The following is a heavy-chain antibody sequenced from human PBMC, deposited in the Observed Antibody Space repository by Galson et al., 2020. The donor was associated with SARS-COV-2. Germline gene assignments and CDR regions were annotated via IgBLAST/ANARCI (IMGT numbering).Heavy chain of an antibody. CDR3: ARRPAWGWSNYEDC. J-gene: IGHJ4*02. CDR2: IYYSGST. CDR1: GGSTRSSSYY. D-gene: IGHD4-4*01. V-gene: IGHV4-39*01. Sequence: LSLTCTVSGGSTRSSSYYWDWIRQPPGKGLEWIGSIYYSGSTYYNPSLKSRVTMSVDTFKNQFSLKLTSVTAADTAVYYCARRPAWGWSNYEDCWGQVTLVTVSS.